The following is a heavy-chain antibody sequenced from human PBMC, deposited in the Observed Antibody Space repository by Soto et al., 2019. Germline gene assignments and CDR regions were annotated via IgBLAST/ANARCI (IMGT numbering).Heavy chain of an antibody. D-gene: IGHD3-10*01. CDR2: ISWNSGSI. CDR3: ARLPLLWFGELRGYYYGMDV. J-gene: IGHJ6*02. CDR1: GFDFSDFH. V-gene: IGHV3-9*01. Sequence: GGSLRLSCAGSGFDFSDFHISWVRQAPGKGLEWVSGISWNSGSIGYADSVKGRFTISRDNAKNSLYLQMNSLRAEDTALYYCARLPLLWFGELRGYYYGMDVWGQGTTVTVSS.